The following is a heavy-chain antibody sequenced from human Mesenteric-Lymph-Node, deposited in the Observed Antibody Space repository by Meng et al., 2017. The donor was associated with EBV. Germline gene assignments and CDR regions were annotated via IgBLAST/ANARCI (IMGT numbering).Heavy chain of an antibody. D-gene: IGHD5-24*01. CDR3: AHRRDGNNVFDY. J-gene: IGHJ4*02. CDR2: IYWGDDK. Sequence: QITLKESGPTLVKPTQTLPLTCTFSGFSLGNTGVGVGGIRQPPGKALEWLALIYWGDDKRYSPSLKDRLTITKDTSKNEVVLTMTNMDPVDTATYYCAHRRDGNNVFDYWGQGTLVTVSS. V-gene: IGHV2-5*02. CDR1: GFSLGNTGVG.